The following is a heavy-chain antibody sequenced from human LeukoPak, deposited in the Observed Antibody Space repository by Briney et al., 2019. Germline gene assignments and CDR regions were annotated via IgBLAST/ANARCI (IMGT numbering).Heavy chain of an antibody. D-gene: IGHD1-1*01. CDR1: GGSFSGYY. V-gene: IGHV4-34*01. CDR2: INHSGIT. J-gene: IGHJ1*01. CDR3: ARFNFEYFQH. Sequence: LSETLSLTCGVYGGSFSGYYWTWIRQPPGKGLEWIGEINHSGITNYNPSLKSRVTISIDTSKSQFSLKLNSVTAADTAVYYCARFNFEYFQHWGQGTLVTVSS.